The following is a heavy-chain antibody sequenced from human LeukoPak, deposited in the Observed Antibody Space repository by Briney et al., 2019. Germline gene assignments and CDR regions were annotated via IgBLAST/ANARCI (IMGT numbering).Heavy chain of an antibody. D-gene: IGHD6-19*01. Sequence: PGRSLRLSCAASGFTFSNYGMHWVRQAPGKGLEGVAVISYDVSIQYCADSVKGRFTISRDNSTHTLYLQMNSLRAEDTAVYYCATASGIAVADSWGQGNLVTVSS. CDR3: ATASGIAVADS. V-gene: IGHV3-30*03. J-gene: IGHJ4*02. CDR2: ISYDVSIQ. CDR1: GFTFSNYG.